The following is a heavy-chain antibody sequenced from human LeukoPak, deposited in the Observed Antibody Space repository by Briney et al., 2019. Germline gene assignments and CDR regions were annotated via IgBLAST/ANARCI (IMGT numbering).Heavy chain of an antibody. Sequence: SETLSLTCTVSGGSISSGSYYWGWIRQPPEKGLEWIGSIYYSGSTSNNPSLRSRVTIFVDTAKNQFSLKLTSVTAADTAVYYCARRGSSWYLVSFDYWGQGTLVTVSS. CDR1: GGSISSGSYY. J-gene: IGHJ4*02. CDR2: IYYSGST. V-gene: IGHV4-39*01. CDR3: ARRGSSWYLVSFDY. D-gene: IGHD6-13*01.